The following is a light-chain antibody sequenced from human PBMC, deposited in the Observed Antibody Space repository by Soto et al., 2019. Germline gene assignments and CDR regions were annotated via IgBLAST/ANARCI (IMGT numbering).Light chain of an antibody. CDR2: GDT. J-gene: IGLJ2*01. V-gene: IGLV1-40*01. CDR3: QSYDSSVRGVV. CDR1: SSNIGAGYS. Sequence: QSVLTRPASVSGGPRQRGAISCTGGSSNIGAGYSVYWYHQRPGTAPKLLIYGDTNRPSGVPDRFSGSKSGTSASLAITGLRAEDEADYYCQSYDSSVRGVVFGGGAKLTVL.